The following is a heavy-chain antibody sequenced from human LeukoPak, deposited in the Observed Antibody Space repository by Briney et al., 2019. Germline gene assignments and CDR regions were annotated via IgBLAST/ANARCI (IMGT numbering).Heavy chain of an antibody. Sequence: PSETLSLTCGVYGGSFCGHYWTWIRQPPGKGLEWIGEINHSGNTNYNPSLKSRVTTSVDTSKNQFSLRLTSVTAADTAVYYCATGLIRYYSGSGTSGNFDYWGQGTLVTVSS. CDR2: INHSGNT. V-gene: IGHV4-34*01. CDR1: GGSFCGHY. J-gene: IGHJ4*02. CDR3: ATGLIRYYSGSGTSGNFDY. D-gene: IGHD3-10*01.